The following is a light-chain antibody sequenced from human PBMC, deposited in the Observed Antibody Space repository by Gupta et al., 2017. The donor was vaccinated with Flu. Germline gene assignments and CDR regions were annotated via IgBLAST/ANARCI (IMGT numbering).Light chain of an antibody. CDR1: QSVSNQ. CDR3: QQRSGWPMYT. V-gene: IGKV3-11*01. J-gene: IGKJ2*01. CDR2: EAS. Sequence: IVLTQSPVTLSLSPGDRAILSCRASQSVSNQLAWYQQRPGQPPRLLMYEASRRAAGIPARFSGSGAGTDFTLTITTLEPEDLAFYYCQQRSGWPMYTFGQGTKLEIK.